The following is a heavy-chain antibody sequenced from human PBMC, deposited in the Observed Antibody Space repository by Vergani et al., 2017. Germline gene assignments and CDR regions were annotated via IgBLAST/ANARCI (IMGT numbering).Heavy chain of an antibody. CDR1: GYIFKNYY. V-gene: IGHV1-46*02. D-gene: IGHD2-21*01. CDR3: ARSIGYCAGATCRAYYFDH. CDR2: LNPTTGHT. J-gene: IGHJ5*02. Sequence: VQLVQSGAEVRKPGASVTVSCTASGYIFKNYYIHWLRQAPGQEFEWMGILNPTTGHTTSAQKFMGSVDMTRDPSTDTSTRTVQMTLSSLRSEDTAVYYCARSIGYCAGATCRAYYFDHWGQGTRVTVSS.